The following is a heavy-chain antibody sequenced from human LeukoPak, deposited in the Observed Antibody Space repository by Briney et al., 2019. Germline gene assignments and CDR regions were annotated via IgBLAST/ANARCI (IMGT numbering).Heavy chain of an antibody. CDR1: VYTFTIYG. D-gene: IGHD6-19*01. CDR2: ISAYNGNT. Sequence: ASVKVSFTASVYTFTIYGISWVRQAPGQGLEWMGWISAYNGNTNYAQKLQGRVTMTTDTSTSTAYMELRSLRSDDTAVYYCARDMEEQWLVTTTDYWGQGTLVTVSS. V-gene: IGHV1-18*01. CDR3: ARDMEEQWLVTTTDY. J-gene: IGHJ4*02.